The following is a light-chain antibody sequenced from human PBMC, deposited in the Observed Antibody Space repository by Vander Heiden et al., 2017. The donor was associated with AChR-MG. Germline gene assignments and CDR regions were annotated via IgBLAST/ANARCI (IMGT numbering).Light chain of an antibody. Sequence: SYELPQPPSASLSPGQPARITCSAEARQKQYACWYQQKPGQDPVMVIYKESERTSGIPERFSGSSSGTTVTLTIRGVQAEDEADYYCQSADSSGRVFGGGTKLTVL. V-gene: IGLV3-25*03. CDR3: QSADSSGRV. CDR1: ARQKQY. J-gene: IGLJ2*01. CDR2: KES.